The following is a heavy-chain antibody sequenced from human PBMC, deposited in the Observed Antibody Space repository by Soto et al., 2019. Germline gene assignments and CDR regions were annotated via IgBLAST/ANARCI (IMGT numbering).Heavy chain of an antibody. V-gene: IGHV4-30-2*01. CDR2: IYHSGST. CDR1: GGSISSGGYS. J-gene: IGHJ5*02. CDR3: ARTSQLGDWFDP. D-gene: IGHD2-2*01. Sequence: SETLSLTCAVSGGSISSGGYSWSWIRQPPGKGLEWIGYIYHSGSTYYNPSLKSRVTISVDRSKNQFSLKLSSVTAADTAVYYCARTSQLGDWFDPWGQGTLVTVS.